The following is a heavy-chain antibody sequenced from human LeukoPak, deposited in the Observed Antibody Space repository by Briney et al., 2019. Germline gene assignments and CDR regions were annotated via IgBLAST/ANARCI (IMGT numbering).Heavy chain of an antibody. V-gene: IGHV1-69*04. J-gene: IGHJ4*02. CDR1: GGTFSSYA. CDR2: IIPILGII. CDR3: ASYDSSGYYSYYFDY. D-gene: IGHD3-22*01. Sequence: SVKVSCKASGGTFSSYAISWVRQAPGQGLEWMGRIIPILGIIDYAQKFQGRVTITADKSTSTAYMELSSLRSEDTAVYYCASYDSSGYYSYYFDYWGQGTLVTVSS.